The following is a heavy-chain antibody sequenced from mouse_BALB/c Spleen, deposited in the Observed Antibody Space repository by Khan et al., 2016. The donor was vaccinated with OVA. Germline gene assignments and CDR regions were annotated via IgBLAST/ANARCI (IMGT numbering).Heavy chain of an antibody. V-gene: IGHV1S135*01. CDR2: IDPFNGGT. J-gene: IGHJ3*01. CDR3: TRLGTTGWFAY. D-gene: IGHD2-13*01. Sequence: VRLQQSGPELMKPGASVKISCTASGYSFTNYYIHWVKQSHGQSLEWIGYIDPFNGGTNYNQRFKGTATLTVDKSSSTAYMNLSSLTSEDSAVYYCTRLGTTGWFAYWGQGTLVTVSA. CDR1: GYSFTNYY.